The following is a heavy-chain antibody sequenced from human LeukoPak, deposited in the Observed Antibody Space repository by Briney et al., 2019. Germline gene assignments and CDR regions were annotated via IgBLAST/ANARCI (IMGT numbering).Heavy chain of an antibody. Sequence: SETLSLTCAVSGDSISSSNWWSWVRQSPGKGLEWIGEIYHSGSTNCNPSLKNRVSISVDKSNNLFSLKLNSVTAADTAVYYCARVDSTSGANFDYWGQGTLVTVSS. D-gene: IGHD6-13*01. V-gene: IGHV4-4*02. CDR2: IYHSGST. CDR1: GDSISSSNW. CDR3: ARVDSTSGANFDY. J-gene: IGHJ4*02.